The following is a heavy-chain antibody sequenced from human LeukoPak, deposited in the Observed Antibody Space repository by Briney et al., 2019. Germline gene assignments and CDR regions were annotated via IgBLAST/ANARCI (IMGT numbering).Heavy chain of an antibody. CDR2: ISYDGSNK. CDR1: GFTFSSYA. D-gene: IGHD6-19*01. J-gene: IGHJ6*03. Sequence: GRSLRLSCAASGFTFSSYAMHWVRQAPGKGLEWVAVISYDGSNKYYADSVKGRFTISRDNSKNTLYLQMDSLRAEDTAVYYCARDRIAVVGTRGYYYYYMDVWGKGTTVTVSS. CDR3: ARDRIAVVGTRGYYYYYMDV. V-gene: IGHV3-30*01.